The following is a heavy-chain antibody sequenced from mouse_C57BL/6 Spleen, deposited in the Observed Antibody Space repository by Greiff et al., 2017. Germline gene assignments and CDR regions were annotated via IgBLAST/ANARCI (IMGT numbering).Heavy chain of an antibody. D-gene: IGHD2-5*01. Sequence: QVQLQQPGAELVKPGASVKMSCKASGYTFTSYWITWVKQRPGQGLEWIGDIYPGSGSTNYNEKFKSKATLTVDTSSSTAYMQLSSLTSEDSAVYYCARRDSNLNYFDYWGQGTTLTVSS. CDR2: IYPGSGST. CDR1: GYTFTSYW. V-gene: IGHV1-55*01. CDR3: ARRDSNLNYFDY. J-gene: IGHJ2*01.